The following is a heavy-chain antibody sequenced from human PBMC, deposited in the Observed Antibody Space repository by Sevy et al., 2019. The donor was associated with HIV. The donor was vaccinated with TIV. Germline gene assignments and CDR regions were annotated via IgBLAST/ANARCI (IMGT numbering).Heavy chain of an antibody. CDR2: INSDGSST. V-gene: IGHV3-74*01. CDR3: ARDSVVAATYYGMDV. Sequence: GGSLRLSCAASGFTFSSYWMHWVRQAPGKGLVWVSRINSDGSSTSYADSVKGRFTISSDNAKNTLYLQLNSLRVEDTAVYYCARDSVVAATYYGMDVWGQGTTVTVSS. CDR1: GFTFSSYW. D-gene: IGHD2-15*01. J-gene: IGHJ6*02.